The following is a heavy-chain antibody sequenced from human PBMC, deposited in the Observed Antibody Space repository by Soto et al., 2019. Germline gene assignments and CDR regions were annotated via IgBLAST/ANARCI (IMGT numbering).Heavy chain of an antibody. V-gene: IGHV3-30-3*01. J-gene: IGHJ4*02. CDR3: AKLTYSDLWSGSHDS. CDR1: GFTFSSYA. Sequence: GGSLRLSCAASGFTFSSYAMHWVRQAPGKGLEWVAVISSDGSNKYYADSVKGRFTISRDNSKNTLYLQVNSLRAEDTAVYYCAKLTYSDLWSGSHDSWGQGTLVTVSS. CDR2: ISSDGSNK. D-gene: IGHD3-3*01.